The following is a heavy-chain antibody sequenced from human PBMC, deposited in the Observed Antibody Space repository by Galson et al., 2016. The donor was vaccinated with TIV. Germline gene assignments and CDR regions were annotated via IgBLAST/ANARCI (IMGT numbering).Heavy chain of an antibody. CDR2: IYYSGTT. V-gene: IGHV4-59*12. D-gene: IGHD3-22*01. J-gene: IGHJ4*02. CDR1: DGSITSFY. Sequence: LTCTVSDGSITSFYWSWIRQPPGKGLEWIGDIYYSGTTNFNPSLKSRVTMSVDTSKNQFSLRLSSVTAADTAVYYCARDRGNGQWFFDYWGQGTLVRVSS. CDR3: ARDRGNGQWFFDY.